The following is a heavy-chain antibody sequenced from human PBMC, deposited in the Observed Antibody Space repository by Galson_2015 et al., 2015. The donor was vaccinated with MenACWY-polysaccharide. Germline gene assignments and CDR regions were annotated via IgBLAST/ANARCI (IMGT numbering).Heavy chain of an antibody. CDR2: IKSKPNGGTI. Sequence: SLRLSGAGSGFIFSNAWMDWGRQAPGKGLEWVGRIKSKPNGGTIEYAAPVKGRFTISRDDSKNTVYVQMNSLKTEDTAVYYCSTGDCHTTGFDYWGQGALVTVSS. D-gene: IGHD2-21*02. CDR3: STGDCHTTGFDY. CDR1: GFIFSNAW. V-gene: IGHV3-15*01. J-gene: IGHJ4*02.